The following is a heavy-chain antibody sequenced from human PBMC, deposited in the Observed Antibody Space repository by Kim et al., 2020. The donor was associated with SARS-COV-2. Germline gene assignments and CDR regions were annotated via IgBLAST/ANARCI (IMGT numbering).Heavy chain of an antibody. CDR3: AREVALGLFPGGGSSSVYYYYGMDV. J-gene: IGHJ6*02. CDR1: GYTFTSYG. Sequence: ASVKVSCKASGYTFTSYGISWVRQAPGQGLEWMGWISAYNGNTNYAQKLQGRVTMTTDTSTSTAYMELRSLRSDDTAVYYCAREVALGLFPGGGSSSVYYYYGMDVWGQGTTVTVSS. V-gene: IGHV1-18*01. D-gene: IGHD6-6*01. CDR2: ISAYNGNT.